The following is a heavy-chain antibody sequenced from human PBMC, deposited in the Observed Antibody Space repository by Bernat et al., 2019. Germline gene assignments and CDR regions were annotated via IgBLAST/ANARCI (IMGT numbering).Heavy chain of an antibody. J-gene: IGHJ4*02. CDR3: ARHRFSSSHSPLDY. V-gene: IGHV4-39*01. Sequence: QLQLQESGPGLVKPSETLSLTCTVSGGSISSSSYYWGWIRQPPGKGLEWIGTIYYSGNTYYNPSLKSRVTISVDTSKNQFSLKLSSVTAADTAVYCCARHRFSSSHSPLDYWGQGTLVTVSS. D-gene: IGHD6-13*01. CDR2: IYYSGNT. CDR1: GGSISSSSYY.